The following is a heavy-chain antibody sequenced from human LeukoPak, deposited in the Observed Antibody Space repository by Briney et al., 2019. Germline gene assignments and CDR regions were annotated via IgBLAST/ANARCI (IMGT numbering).Heavy chain of an antibody. CDR2: LYPGVST. Sequence: SETLSLTCTVSGGPIYSYYWSWIRQTAGKGVEWIGRLYPGVSTNYNPSLKSRVTMSVDTSKNQFALKLSAVTATDTAVYYCARLKFYDSTGYSPGHYMDVWGKGTTVTVSS. CDR1: GGPIYSYY. J-gene: IGHJ6*03. D-gene: IGHD3-22*01. CDR3: ARLKFYDSTGYSPGHYMDV. V-gene: IGHV4-4*07.